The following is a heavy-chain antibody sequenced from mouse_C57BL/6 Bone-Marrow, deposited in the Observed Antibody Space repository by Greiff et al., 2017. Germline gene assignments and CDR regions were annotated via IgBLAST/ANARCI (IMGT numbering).Heavy chain of an antibody. CDR2: INPSSGYT. J-gene: IGHJ2*01. V-gene: IGHV1-4*01. CDR1: GYTFTSYT. CDR3: ARVRDYGFFDY. D-gene: IGHD2-2*01. Sequence: QVQLQQSGAELARPGASVKMSCKASGYTFTSYTMHWVKQRPGQGLEWIGYINPSSGYTKYNQKFKDKATLTADKSSSTAYMQLSSLTSEDSAVYYCARVRDYGFFDYWGQGTTLTVSS.